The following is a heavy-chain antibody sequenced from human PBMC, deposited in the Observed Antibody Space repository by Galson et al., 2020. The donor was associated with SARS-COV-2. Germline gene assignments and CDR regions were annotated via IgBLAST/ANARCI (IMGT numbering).Heavy chain of an antibody. Sequence: GESLKISCAASGFTFSDYGMHWVRQAPGKGLEWVAIISYDGSNKYYADSVKGRFTISRDNSKNTLYLQMNSLRTEDTAVFYCAKDFPGAGITARRVFNYYYGMDVWGQGTTVTVSS. J-gene: IGHJ6*02. D-gene: IGHD6-13*01. CDR1: GFTFSDYG. CDR3: AKDFPGAGITARRVFNYYYGMDV. CDR2: ISYDGSNK. V-gene: IGHV3-30*18.